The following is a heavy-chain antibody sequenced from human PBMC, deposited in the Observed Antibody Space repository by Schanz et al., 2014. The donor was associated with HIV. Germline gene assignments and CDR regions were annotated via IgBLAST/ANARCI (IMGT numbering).Heavy chain of an antibody. CDR1: GFTFRNYA. Sequence: QVQLVESGGGVVQPGRSLRLSCAASGFTFRNYAMHWVRQAPGKGLEWVAVISYDGSSKYYADSVQGRFTITRDNSKSTLYLQMNSLRAEDTAVYYCAKRRDSGYAYFDYWGQGTLVTVSS. CDR2: ISYDGSSK. CDR3: AKRRDSGYAYFDY. D-gene: IGHD1-1*01. J-gene: IGHJ4*02. V-gene: IGHV3-30*18.